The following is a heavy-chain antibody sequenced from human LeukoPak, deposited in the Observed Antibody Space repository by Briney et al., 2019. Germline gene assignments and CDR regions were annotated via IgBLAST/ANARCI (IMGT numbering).Heavy chain of an antibody. D-gene: IGHD2-15*01. V-gene: IGHV1-2*02. CDR2: INPNSGGT. Sequence: ASVKVSCKASGHTFTGYYMHWVRQAPGQGLEWMGWINPNSGGTNYAQKFQGRVTMTRDTSISTAYMELSRLRSDDTAVYYCARDGGEGYCSGGSCYSTAGAFDIWGQGTMVTVSS. CDR1: GHTFTGYY. J-gene: IGHJ3*02. CDR3: ARDGGEGYCSGGSCYSTAGAFDI.